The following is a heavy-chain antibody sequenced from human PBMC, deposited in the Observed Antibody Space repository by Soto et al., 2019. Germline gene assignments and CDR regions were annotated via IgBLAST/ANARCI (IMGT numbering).Heavy chain of an antibody. CDR1: GFTFSSYA. CDR3: AKDITILGAPPPIDWVDP. CDR2: ISGSGGST. Sequence: EVQLLESGGGLVQPGGSLRLSCAASGFTFSSYAMSWVRQAPGKGLEWVSAISGSGGSTYYADSVKGRFTISRDNSKNTMYLHMNSLRAEDTAVYYCAKDITILGAPPPIDWVDPWGQGTLFPVSS. J-gene: IGHJ5*02. D-gene: IGHD3-3*01. V-gene: IGHV3-23*01.